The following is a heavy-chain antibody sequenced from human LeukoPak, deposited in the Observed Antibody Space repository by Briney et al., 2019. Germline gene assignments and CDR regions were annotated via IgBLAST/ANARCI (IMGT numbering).Heavy chain of an antibody. Sequence: GASVKVSCKASGYTFSNYGISWVRQAPGQGLEWMGWISAYNGNRDYAQKLQGRVTMTADTSTSTATMELRSLRTDDTAVYYCARDLQARATISSHCFDPWGQGTLVTVSS. J-gene: IGHJ5*02. D-gene: IGHD2-2*01. CDR2: ISAYNGNR. V-gene: IGHV1-18*01. CDR1: GYTFSNYG. CDR3: ARDLQARATISSHCFDP.